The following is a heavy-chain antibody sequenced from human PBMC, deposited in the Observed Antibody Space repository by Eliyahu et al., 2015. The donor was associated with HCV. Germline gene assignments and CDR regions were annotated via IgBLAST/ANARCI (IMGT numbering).Heavy chain of an antibody. CDR2: INPXGGST. J-gene: IGHJ5*02. CDR3: ARGRYSGYSYGYYWFDP. Sequence: QVQLVQSGAEVKKPGASVKVSCKASGYTFTSYYMHWVRQAPGQGLEWMGIINPXGGSTSYAQKFQGRVTMTRDTSTSTVYMELSSLRSEDTAVYYCARGRYSGYSYGYYWFDPWGQGTLVTVSS. D-gene: IGHD5-18*01. V-gene: IGHV1-46*01. CDR1: GYTFTSYY.